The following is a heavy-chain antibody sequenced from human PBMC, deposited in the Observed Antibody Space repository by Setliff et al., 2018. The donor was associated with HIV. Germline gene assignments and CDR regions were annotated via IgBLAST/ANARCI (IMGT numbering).Heavy chain of an antibody. CDR2: IYTSGST. Sequence: SETLSLTCTVSGGSIGSYYWSWIRQPAGKGLEWIGRIYTSGSTNYNPSLKSRVTMSVDTSKNQFSLKLSSVTAADTAVYYCARSLIVPAALGDYFDYWGKGTQVTVSS. CDR1: GGSIGSYY. V-gene: IGHV4-4*07. J-gene: IGHJ4*02. CDR3: ARSLIVPAALGDYFDY. D-gene: IGHD2-2*01.